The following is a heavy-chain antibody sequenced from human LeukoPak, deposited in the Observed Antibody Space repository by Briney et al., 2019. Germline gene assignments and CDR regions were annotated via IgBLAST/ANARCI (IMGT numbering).Heavy chain of an antibody. V-gene: IGHV4-59*01. CDR3: ARGQYSYGYPRNFDY. Sequence: PSETLSLTCTVSGGSISSYYWSWIRQPPGKGLEWIGYIYYSGTTYYNPSLKSRVTVSVDTSKNQFSLKFNSVTAADTAVYYCARGQYSYGYPRNFDYWGQGTLVTVSS. D-gene: IGHD5-18*01. J-gene: IGHJ4*02. CDR1: GGSISSYY. CDR2: IYYSGTT.